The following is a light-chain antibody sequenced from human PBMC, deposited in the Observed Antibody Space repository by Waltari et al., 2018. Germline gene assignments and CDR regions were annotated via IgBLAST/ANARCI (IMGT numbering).Light chain of an antibody. CDR1: QGINNW. Sequence: DIQMTQSPSSLSASVGDRVTITCRASQGINNWLAWYQQKPGKAPKVLIYKASSLQGGVPSRFSGSRSGTEFTLTISSLQPEECTSYYCQQYNRAPYSFGQGTKVEIK. V-gene: IGKV1-5*03. CDR2: KAS. J-gene: IGKJ2*03. CDR3: QQYNRAPYS.